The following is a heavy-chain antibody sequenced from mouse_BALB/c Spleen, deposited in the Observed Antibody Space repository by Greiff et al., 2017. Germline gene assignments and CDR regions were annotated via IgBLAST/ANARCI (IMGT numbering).Heavy chain of an antibody. Sequence: EVKLQESGPGLVKPSQSLSLTCTVTGYSITSDYAWNWIRQCPGNKLEWMGYISYSGSTSYNPSLKNRTSITRDTSKNQSFLQLNSVTTEDTATYYCAGGILRPLYFDYWGQGTTLTVSS. V-gene: IGHV3-2*02. CDR1: GYSITSDYA. J-gene: IGHJ2*01. CDR3: AGGILRPLYFDY. D-gene: IGHD1-2*01. CDR2: ISYSGST.